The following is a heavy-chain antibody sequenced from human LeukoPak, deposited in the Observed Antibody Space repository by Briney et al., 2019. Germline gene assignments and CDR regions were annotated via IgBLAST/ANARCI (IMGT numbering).Heavy chain of an antibody. CDR2: INPNSGGT. Sequence: VASVKVSCKASGYTFTGYFMHWARQAPGQGLEWMGWINPNSGGTNYAQKFQGRVTMTRDTSISTAYMELSRLRSDDTAVYYCARVARVRGVIITPYYFDYWGQGTLVTVSS. D-gene: IGHD3-10*01. CDR1: GYTFTGYF. J-gene: IGHJ4*02. V-gene: IGHV1-2*02. CDR3: ARVARVRGVIITPYYFDY.